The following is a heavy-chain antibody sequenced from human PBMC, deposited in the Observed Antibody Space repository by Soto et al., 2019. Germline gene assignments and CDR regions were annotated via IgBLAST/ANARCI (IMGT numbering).Heavy chain of an antibody. V-gene: IGHV4-39*01. CDR1: NGSISSAIYY. Sequence: QLQLQESGPGLVKPSETLSLTCTVSNGSISSAIYYWGWIRQPPGKGLEWIGSIYHSGSTYYNPSLEGRFTISVDTSKNQFSLKLSSVTAADTAVYFCAGRSSLASVQVYFGEISNYNWFDPWGQGTLVTVSS. CDR2: IYHSGST. CDR3: AGRSSLASVQVYFGEISNYNWFDP. J-gene: IGHJ5*02. D-gene: IGHD3-10*01.